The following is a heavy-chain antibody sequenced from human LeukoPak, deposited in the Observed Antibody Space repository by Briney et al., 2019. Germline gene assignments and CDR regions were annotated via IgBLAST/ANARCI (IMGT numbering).Heavy chain of an antibody. D-gene: IGHD5-12*01. CDR2: ISTSGGNT. CDR1: GFTFSSYA. J-gene: IGHJ4*02. V-gene: IGHV3-23*01. CDR3: AKVHSGYDPGTLLDY. Sequence: PGGSLRLSCAASGFTFSSYAMSWVRQAPGKGLEWVSAISTSGGNTYYADSVKGRFTISRDNSKNTLYLQMSSLRAEDTAVYYCAKVHSGYDPGTLLDYWGQGTLVTVSS.